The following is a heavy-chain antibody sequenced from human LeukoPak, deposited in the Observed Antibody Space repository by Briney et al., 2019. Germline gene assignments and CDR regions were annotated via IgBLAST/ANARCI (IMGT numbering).Heavy chain of an antibody. J-gene: IGHJ4*02. D-gene: IGHD2/OR15-2a*01. V-gene: IGHV4-39*07. CDR1: GDSISSSAHY. CDR2: MYYSGST. CDR3: GRDDFGPVDY. Sequence: PSETLSLTCTVSGDSISSSAHYWGWIRQPPGKGLEWIGSMYYSGSTYYNPSLKSRVTISVDTSKNQFSLNLSSVTAADTAVYYCGRDDFGPVDYWGQGTLVTVSS.